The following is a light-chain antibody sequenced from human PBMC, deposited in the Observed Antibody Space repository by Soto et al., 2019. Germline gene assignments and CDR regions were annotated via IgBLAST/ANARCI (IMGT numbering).Light chain of an antibody. CDR1: QSVSSY. CDR3: QQRSNWPPSIT. J-gene: IGKJ5*01. V-gene: IGKV3-11*01. CDR2: DAS. Sequence: EIVLTQSPATLSFSPGERATLSCRASQSVSSYLAWYQQKPGQAPRLLIYDASNRATGIPARFSGSGSGTDFTRTISSLEPEDFAVYYCQQRSNWPPSITFGQGTRLEIK.